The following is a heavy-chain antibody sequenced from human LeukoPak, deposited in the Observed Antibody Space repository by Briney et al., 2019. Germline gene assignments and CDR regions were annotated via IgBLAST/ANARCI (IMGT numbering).Heavy chain of an antibody. V-gene: IGHV1-69*13. Sequence: GASVKVSCKASGYTFTSYYMHWVRQAPGQGLEWMGGIIPIFGTANYAQKFQGRVTITADESTSTAYMELSSLRSEDTAVYYCASRISDGMDVWGQGTTVTVSS. CDR2: IIPIFGTA. CDR3: ASRISDGMDV. D-gene: IGHD2-15*01. J-gene: IGHJ6*02. CDR1: GYTFTSYY.